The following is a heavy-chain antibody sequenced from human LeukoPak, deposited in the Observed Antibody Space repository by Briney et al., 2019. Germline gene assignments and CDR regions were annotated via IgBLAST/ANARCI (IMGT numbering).Heavy chain of an antibody. CDR1: GASITNYY. CDR3: ARFRSAADHPDS. Sequence: SETLSLTCTVSGASITNYYWSWIRQPPGKGLEWIGYISHTGITNYNPSLESRVIISADTSRNQFSLKLTSMTAADTAVYYCARFRSAADHPDSWGQGTLVPSPQ. D-gene: IGHD1-14*01. V-gene: IGHV4-59*01. CDR2: ISHTGIT. J-gene: IGHJ4*02.